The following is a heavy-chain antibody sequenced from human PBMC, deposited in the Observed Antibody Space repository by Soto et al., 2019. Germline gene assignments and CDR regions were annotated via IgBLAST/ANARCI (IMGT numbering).Heavy chain of an antibody. D-gene: IGHD3-16*02. CDR3: ARLYPRRDTY. CDR1: GGSISSSSYY. V-gene: IGHV4-39*01. Sequence: SETLSLTCTVSGGSISSSSYYWGWIRQPPGKGLEWIGSIYYSGSTYYNPSLKSQVTISVDTSKNQFSLKLSSVTAADTAVYYCARLYPRRDTYWGQGTLVTVSS. J-gene: IGHJ4*02. CDR2: IYYSGST.